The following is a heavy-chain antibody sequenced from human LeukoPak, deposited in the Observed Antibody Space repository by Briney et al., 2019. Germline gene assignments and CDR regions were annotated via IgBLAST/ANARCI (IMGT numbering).Heavy chain of an antibody. D-gene: IGHD5-12*01. CDR3: ARPLRGYSPFDS. CDR1: GFAVSNDY. J-gene: IGHJ4*02. V-gene: IGHV3-53*01. Sequence: PGGSLRLSCAASGFAVSNDYMSWVRQAPGKGLEWVSVIHTDGTTYYADSVKGRFTISRDNSKNKLYLPINSLRAEDTAVYYCARPLRGYSPFDSWGQGTLVTVSS. CDR2: IHTDGTT.